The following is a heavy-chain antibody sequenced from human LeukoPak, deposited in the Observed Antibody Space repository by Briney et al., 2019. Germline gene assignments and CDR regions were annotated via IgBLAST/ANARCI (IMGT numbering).Heavy chain of an antibody. CDR2: ISSSSSTI. CDR1: GSTFSSYS. D-gene: IGHD3-10*01. V-gene: IGHV3-48*01. Sequence: PGGSLRLSCAASGSTFSSYSMNWVRQAPGKGLEWVSYISSSSSTIYYADSVKGRFTISRDNAKNSLYLQMNSLRAEDTAVYYCAKYYYGSGSPGYWGQGTLVTVSS. CDR3: AKYYYGSGSPGY. J-gene: IGHJ4*02.